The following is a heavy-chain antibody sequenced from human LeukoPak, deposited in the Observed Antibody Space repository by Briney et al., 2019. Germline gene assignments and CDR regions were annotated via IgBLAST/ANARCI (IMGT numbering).Heavy chain of an antibody. CDR3: ARAPPYCSGGSCYATSHFDY. CDR2: IYYSGST. Sequence: PSETLSLTCTVSGGSISSGGYYWSWIRQHPGKGLEWIGYIYYSGSTYYNPSLRSRVTISVDTSKNQFSLKLSSVTAADTAVYYCARAPPYCSGGSCYATSHFDYWGQGTLVTVSS. D-gene: IGHD2-15*01. J-gene: IGHJ4*02. CDR1: GGSISSGGYY. V-gene: IGHV4-31*03.